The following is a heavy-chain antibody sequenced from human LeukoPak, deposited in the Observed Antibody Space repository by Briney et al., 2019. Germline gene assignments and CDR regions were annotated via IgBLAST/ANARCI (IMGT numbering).Heavy chain of an antibody. D-gene: IGHD3-22*01. CDR3: ARAPTYCYDTWSLYYFDY. J-gene: IGHJ4*02. V-gene: IGHV1-46*01. CDR2: INPSGGST. Sequence: ASVKVSCKASGYTFTGYYMHWVRQAPGQGLEWMGIINPSGGSTSYAQKFQGRVTMTRDTSTSTVYMELSSLRSEDTAVYYCARAPTYCYDTWSLYYFDYWGQGTLVTVSS. CDR1: GYTFTGYY.